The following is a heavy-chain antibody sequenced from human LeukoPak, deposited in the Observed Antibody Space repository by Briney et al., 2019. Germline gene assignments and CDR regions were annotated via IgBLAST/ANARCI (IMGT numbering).Heavy chain of an antibody. CDR3: VRGAGPGTPFD. CDR1: GSTFSLSW. V-gene: IGHV3-74*01. CDR2: INYDARSR. J-gene: IGHJ1*01. D-gene: IGHD1-1*01. Sequence: GGSLRFSCAASGSTFSLSWMHWVRQAPGKGLEWVSSINYDARSRTYADSVKGRLTISRDNAENTLFLQMNSLRVEDTAIYSCVRGAGPGTPFDWGQGVLVTVSS.